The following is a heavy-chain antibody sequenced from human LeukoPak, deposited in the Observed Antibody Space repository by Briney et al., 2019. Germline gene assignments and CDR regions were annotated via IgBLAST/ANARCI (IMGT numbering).Heavy chain of an antibody. CDR2: IKSKTDGGTT. CDR1: GFTFSNAW. J-gene: IGHJ6*02. D-gene: IGHD3-10*01. CDR3: ARDRKYLYYGMEV. V-gene: IGHV3-15*01. Sequence: GGSLRLSCAASGFTFSNAWMSWVRQAPGKGLEWVGRIKSKTDGGTTDYAAPVKGRFTISRDISKNTVYLQMNNLRAEDTAVYYCARDRKYLYYGMEVWGQGTTVTVSS.